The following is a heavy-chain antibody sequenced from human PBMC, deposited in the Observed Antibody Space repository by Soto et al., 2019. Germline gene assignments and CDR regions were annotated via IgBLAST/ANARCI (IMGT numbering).Heavy chain of an antibody. CDR1: GFTFSSYA. J-gene: IGHJ3*02. V-gene: IGHV3-23*01. CDR2: ISGSGGIT. CDR3: AKDLGYGSSWRYALDM. D-gene: IGHD6-13*01. Sequence: SLRLSCAASGFTFSSYAMSWVRQAPGQGLEWVSGISGSGGITHYADSVKGRFTISRDNSRNTLQLQMISLRAEDTGVYYCAKDLGYGSSWRYALDMWGQGTLVTVSS.